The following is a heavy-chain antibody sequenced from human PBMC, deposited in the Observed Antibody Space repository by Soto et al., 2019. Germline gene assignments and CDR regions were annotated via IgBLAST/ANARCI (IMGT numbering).Heavy chain of an antibody. D-gene: IGHD2-21*01. J-gene: IGHJ4*02. V-gene: IGHV5-51*01. CDR3: ARLAYCGGDCYSTRTYYFDY. Sequence: GESLKISCKGSGYSFTSYWIGWVRQMPGKGLEWMGIIYPGDSDTRYSPSFQGQVTISADKSISTAYLQWSSLKASDTAMYYCARLAYCGGDCYSTRTYYFDYWGQGTLVTVSS. CDR2: IYPGDSDT. CDR1: GYSFTSYW.